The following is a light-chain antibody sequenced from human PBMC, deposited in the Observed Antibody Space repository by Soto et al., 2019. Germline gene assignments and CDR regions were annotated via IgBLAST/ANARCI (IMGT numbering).Light chain of an antibody. V-gene: IGKV3-15*01. CDR3: QHYNTWPPKT. CDR2: GAS. Sequence: IVMTQSPATLSVSPGERATLSCRASQSVSSNLAWYQQKPGQAPRVLIYGASTRATGIPDRFSGSGSGTEFTLTISSLQSEDSAVYYCQHYNTWPPKTFGQGTKVEIK. J-gene: IGKJ1*01. CDR1: QSVSSN.